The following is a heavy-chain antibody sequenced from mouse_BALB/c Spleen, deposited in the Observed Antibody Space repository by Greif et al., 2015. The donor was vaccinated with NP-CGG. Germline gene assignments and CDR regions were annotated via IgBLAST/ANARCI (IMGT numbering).Heavy chain of an antibody. D-gene: IGHD3-2*02. CDR1: GFTFSSFG. CDR3: ARSGFVY. V-gene: IGHV5-17*02. J-gene: IGHJ2*01. Sequence: EVKLVESGGGLVQPGGSRKLSCAASGFTFSSFGMHWVRQAPEKGLEWVAYISSGSSTIYYADTVKGRFTISRDNPKNTLFLQMASLRSEDAAMYYCARSGFVYWGQGTTLSVSS. CDR2: ISSGSSTI.